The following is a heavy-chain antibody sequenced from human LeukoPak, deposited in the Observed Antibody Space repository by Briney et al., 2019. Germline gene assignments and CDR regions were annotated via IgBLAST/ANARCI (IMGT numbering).Heavy chain of an antibody. CDR2: IYYSGST. Sequence: SETLSLTCTVSGGSISSSSYYWGWIRQPPGKGLEWIGSIYYSGSTYYNPSLKSRVTISVDTSKNQFSLKLSSVTAADTAVYYCARGYCSGGSCGRKAWFDPWGQGTLVTVSS. CDR1: GGSISSSSYY. CDR3: ARGYCSGGSCGRKAWFDP. V-gene: IGHV4-39*07. J-gene: IGHJ5*02. D-gene: IGHD2-15*01.